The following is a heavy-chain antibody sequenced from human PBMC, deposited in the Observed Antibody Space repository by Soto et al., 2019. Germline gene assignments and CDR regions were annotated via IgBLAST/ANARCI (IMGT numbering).Heavy chain of an antibody. CDR3: ARGRNGMDV. J-gene: IGHJ6*02. V-gene: IGHV1-8*01. Sequence: QVQLVQSGAEVKKPGASVKVSCKASGDTFTNYDINWVRQATGQGLEWMGRMNPNSGNTGYAQKFQGRVTMTRNTSITTAYMELSSLRSEDTAGYYCARGRNGMDVWGQGTTVTVSS. CDR1: GDTFTNYD. CDR2: MNPNSGNT.